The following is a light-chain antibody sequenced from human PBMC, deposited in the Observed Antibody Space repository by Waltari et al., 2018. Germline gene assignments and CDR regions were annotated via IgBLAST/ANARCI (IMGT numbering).Light chain of an antibody. Sequence: IQLTQSPSFLSASVGDRVTITCRASQTISIYLAWYQQKPGKAPKLLIYAASTLQRGVPSRFSGSGSGRDFTLIITSLQPEDFATYYCQESYSFTRTFGQGTKVEIK. CDR3: QESYSFTRT. CDR1: QTISIY. J-gene: IGKJ1*01. V-gene: IGKV1-39*01. CDR2: AAS.